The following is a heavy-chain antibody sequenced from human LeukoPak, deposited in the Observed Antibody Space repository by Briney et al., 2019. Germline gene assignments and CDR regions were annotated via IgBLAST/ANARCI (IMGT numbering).Heavy chain of an antibody. D-gene: IGHD6-13*01. CDR1: GYTFTSYD. J-gene: IGHJ6*03. CDR2: MNPNRGNT. CDR3: ARGGYSSSWYEPHYYYYYMDV. Sequence: ASVKVSCKASGYTFTSYDINWVRQATGQGLEWMGWMNPNRGNTGYAQKFQGRVTITSNTSISTAYMELSSLRSEDTAVYYCARGGYSSSWYEPHYYYYYMDVWGKGTTVTVSS. V-gene: IGHV1-8*03.